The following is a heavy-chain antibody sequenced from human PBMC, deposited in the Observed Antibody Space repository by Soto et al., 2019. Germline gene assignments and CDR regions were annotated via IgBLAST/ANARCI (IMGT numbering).Heavy chain of an antibody. D-gene: IGHD2-15*01. J-gene: IGHJ4*02. CDR3: ARESDYSHFDY. CDR2: IGRTGTTK. Sequence: QVQLVESGGGLVKPGGSLRLSCAASGFTFSDYYMNWVHQAPGKGLEWISYIGRTGTTKYYADSVKGRFSIFRDNAKNSVSLQMNSLRADDTAVYYCARESDYSHFDYWGQGALVTVSS. CDR1: GFTFSDYY. V-gene: IGHV3-11*01.